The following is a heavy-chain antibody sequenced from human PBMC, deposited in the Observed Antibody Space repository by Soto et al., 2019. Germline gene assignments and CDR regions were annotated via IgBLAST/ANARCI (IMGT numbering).Heavy chain of an antibody. D-gene: IGHD3-16*01. CDR2: IYYSGST. Sequence: PSETLSLTCSVSCGSISNYHWSWIRQHPGKGLEWIGYIYYSGSTYYDPSLKSRLTMSVDTSKNQFSLQLSSVTAADTAVYYCGRGGRRFDYWGLGTLVTVSS. V-gene: IGHV4-59*06. CDR3: GRGGRRFDY. CDR1: CGSISNYH. J-gene: IGHJ4*02.